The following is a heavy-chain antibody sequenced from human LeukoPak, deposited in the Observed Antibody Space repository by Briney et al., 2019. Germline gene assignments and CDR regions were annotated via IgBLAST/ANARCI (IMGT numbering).Heavy chain of an antibody. CDR3: ARDTYYYYMDV. J-gene: IGHJ6*03. CDR1: GFTFSSYS. Sequence: PGGSLRLSCAASGFTFSSYSMNWVRQAPGKGLEWVANIKQDGSEKYYVDSVKGRFTISRDNAKNSLYLQMNSLRAEDTAVYYCARDTYYYYMDVWGKGTTVTVSS. CDR2: IKQDGSEK. V-gene: IGHV3-7*01.